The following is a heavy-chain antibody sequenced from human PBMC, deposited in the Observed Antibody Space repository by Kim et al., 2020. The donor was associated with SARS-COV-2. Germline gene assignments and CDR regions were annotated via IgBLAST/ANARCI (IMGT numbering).Heavy chain of an antibody. CDR1: GFTFSSYE. D-gene: IGHD2-2*02. CDR3: ASLQDIVVVPAAIGDYDWERGSAFDI. J-gene: IGHJ3*02. Sequence: GGSLRLSCAASGFTFSSYEMNWVRQAPGKGLEWVSYISSSGSTIYYADSVKGRFTISRDNAKNSLYLQMNSLRAEDTAVYYCASLQDIVVVPAAIGDYDWERGSAFDIWGQGTMVTVSS. CDR2: ISSSGSTI. V-gene: IGHV3-48*03.